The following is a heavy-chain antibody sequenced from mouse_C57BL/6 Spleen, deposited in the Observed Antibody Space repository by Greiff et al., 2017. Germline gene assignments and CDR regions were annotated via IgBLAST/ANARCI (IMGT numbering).Heavy chain of an antibody. D-gene: IGHD1-1*01. J-gene: IGHJ1*03. Sequence: VKLMESGAELVKPGASVKMSCKASGYTFTTYPIEWMKQNHGKSLEWIGNFHPYNDDTKYNEKFKGKATLTVEKSSSTVYLELSRLTSDDSAVYYCARRGYGSSYGYFDVWGTGTTVTVSS. CDR1: GYTFTTYP. CDR3: ARRGYGSSYGYFDV. V-gene: IGHV1-47*01. CDR2: FHPYNDDT.